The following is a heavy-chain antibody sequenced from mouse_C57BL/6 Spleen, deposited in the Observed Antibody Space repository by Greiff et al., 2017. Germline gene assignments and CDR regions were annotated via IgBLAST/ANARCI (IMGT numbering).Heavy chain of an antibody. CDR3: ASHEGNGDYYAMDY. CDR2: FYPGSGSI. Sequence: VKLQESGAELVKPGASVKLSCKASGYTFTEYTIHWVKQRSGQGLAGIGWFYPGSGSIKYTEKFKDTATLTADNSSSTVYMELSRLTSEDSAVYFCASHEGNGDYYAMDYWGQGTSVTVAS. V-gene: IGHV1-62-2*01. CDR1: GYTFTEYT. J-gene: IGHJ4*01.